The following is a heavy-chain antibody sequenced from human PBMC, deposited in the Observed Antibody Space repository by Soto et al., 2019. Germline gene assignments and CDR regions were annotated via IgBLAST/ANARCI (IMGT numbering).Heavy chain of an antibody. D-gene: IGHD6-6*01. Sequence: GASVKVSCKXSGYTFTGYYMHWVRQAPGQGLEWMGWINPNSGGTNYAQKFQGRVTMTRDTSISTAYMELSRLRSDDTAVYYCARRSYSSSLGMVNYYGMDVWGQGTTVTVSS. CDR2: INPNSGGT. CDR1: GYTFTGYY. CDR3: ARRSYSSSLGMVNYYGMDV. J-gene: IGHJ6*02. V-gene: IGHV1-2*02.